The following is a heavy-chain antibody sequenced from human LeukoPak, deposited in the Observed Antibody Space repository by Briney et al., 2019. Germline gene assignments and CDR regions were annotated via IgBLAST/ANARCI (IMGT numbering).Heavy chain of an antibody. CDR2: ISAYNGNT. CDR3: ARGLAYYDFWSGLDY. Sequence: ASVKVSCKASGYTFTSYGISWVRQAPGQGLEWMGWISAYNGNTNYAQKLQGRVTMTTDTSTSTAYMELSRLRSDDTAVYYCARGLAYYDFWSGLDYWGQGTLVTVSS. J-gene: IGHJ4*02. V-gene: IGHV1-18*01. D-gene: IGHD3-3*01. CDR1: GYTFTSYG.